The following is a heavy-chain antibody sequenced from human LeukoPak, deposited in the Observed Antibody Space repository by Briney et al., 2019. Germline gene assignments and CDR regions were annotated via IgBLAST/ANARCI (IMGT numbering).Heavy chain of an antibody. CDR1: GGSISSNNW. D-gene: IGHD3-22*01. Sequence: SETLSLTCAVSGGSISSNNWWSWVRQSPGKGLEWIGEIFHSGDTHYNPSLKSRVTTSVDKSKNQFSLKMSSVTAADTALYYCARVLSGSNFDSWGRGTLVTVSS. V-gene: IGHV4-4*02. CDR3: ARVLSGSNFDS. CDR2: IFHSGDT. J-gene: IGHJ4*02.